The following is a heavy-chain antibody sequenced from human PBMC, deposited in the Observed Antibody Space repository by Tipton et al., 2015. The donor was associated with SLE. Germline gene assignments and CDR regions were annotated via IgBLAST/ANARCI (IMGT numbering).Heavy chain of an antibody. V-gene: IGHV4-39*07. CDR1: GGSISSSSYY. D-gene: IGHD4-11*01. CDR2: INHSGYT. CDR3: ATGGMTTFVY. J-gene: IGHJ4*02. Sequence: TLSLTCTVSGGSISSSSYYWTWIRQPPGKGLEWIGEINHSGYTNYNPSLKSRVTISVDTSKNQFSLNLTSVTAADTAFYYCATGGMTTFVYWGQGTLVTVSS.